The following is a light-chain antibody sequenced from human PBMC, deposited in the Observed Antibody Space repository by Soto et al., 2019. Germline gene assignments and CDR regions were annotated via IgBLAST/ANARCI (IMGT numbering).Light chain of an antibody. Sequence: QSALTQPASVSGSPGQSITISCTGTSSDVRAYNYVSWYQHHPGKVPKLLIYEVTNRPSGVSDRFSGSKSGNTASLTISGLQAEDEADYYCSSKRDSSTLFVFGTGTKVTVL. CDR3: SSKRDSSTLFV. CDR1: SSDVRAYNY. J-gene: IGLJ1*01. CDR2: EVT. V-gene: IGLV2-14*01.